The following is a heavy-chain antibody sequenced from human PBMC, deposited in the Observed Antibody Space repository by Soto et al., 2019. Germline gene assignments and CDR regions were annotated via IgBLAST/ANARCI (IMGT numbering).Heavy chain of an antibody. D-gene: IGHD3-16*01. V-gene: IGHV1-18*01. CDR2: ISAYNGNT. CDR1: GFTFTSYA. Sequence: QVHLVQSGAEVKMPGASVKVSCKASGFTFTSYAFTWVRQAPGQGLEWMGWISAYNGNTNYARNFRGRVTMTTVSSTSTVYMELGSLTSDDTAVYFCARDFTGWPPDGVDSWGQGTLVSVSA. CDR3: ARDFTGWPPDGVDS. J-gene: IGHJ4*02.